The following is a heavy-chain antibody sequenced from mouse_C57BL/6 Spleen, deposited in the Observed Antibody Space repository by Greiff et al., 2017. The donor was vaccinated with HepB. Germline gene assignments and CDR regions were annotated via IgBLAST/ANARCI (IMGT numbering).Heavy chain of an antibody. Sequence: VQRVESGGGLVQSGRSLRLSCATSGFTFSDFYMEWVRQAPGKGLEWIAASRNKANDYTTEYSASVKGRFIVSRDTSQSILYLQMNALRAEDTAIYYCAREDYDYDGAMDYWGQGTSVTVSS. CDR2: SRNKANDYTT. V-gene: IGHV7-1*01. D-gene: IGHD2-4*01. CDR1: GFTFSDFY. J-gene: IGHJ4*01. CDR3: AREDYDYDGAMDY.